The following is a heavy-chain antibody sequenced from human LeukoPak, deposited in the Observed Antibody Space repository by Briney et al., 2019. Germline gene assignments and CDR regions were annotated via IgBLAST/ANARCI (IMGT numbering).Heavy chain of an antibody. Sequence: PSETLSLTCTVSGGSISSYYWSWIRQPPGKGLEWIGYIYYSGSTNYNPSLKSRATISVDTSKNQFSLTLTSVTAADTAVYFCARNASSGFFNDWGQGTLVTVSS. CDR1: GGSISSYY. CDR2: IYYSGST. V-gene: IGHV4-59*08. CDR3: ARNASSGFFND. J-gene: IGHJ4*02. D-gene: IGHD6-25*01.